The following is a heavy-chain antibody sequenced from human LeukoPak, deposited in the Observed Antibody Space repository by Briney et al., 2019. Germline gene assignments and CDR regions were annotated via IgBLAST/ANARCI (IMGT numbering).Heavy chain of an antibody. D-gene: IGHD3-10*01. CDR2: INPGGDNT. Sequence: ASVKVSCKASGYIFTNHYMHWVRQAPGQRLEWMGLINPGGDNTNYAQNFQGRVTMTSDTSARTVYMELSRLRSDDTAVYYCARDQGGGDYDYWGQGTLVTVSS. CDR1: GYIFTNHY. V-gene: IGHV1-46*01. CDR3: ARDQGGGDYDY. J-gene: IGHJ4*02.